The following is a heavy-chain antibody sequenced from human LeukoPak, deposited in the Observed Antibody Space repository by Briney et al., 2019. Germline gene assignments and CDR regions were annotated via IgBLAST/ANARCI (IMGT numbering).Heavy chain of an antibody. V-gene: IGHV1-2*02. CDR1: GYTFTGYY. Sequence: GASVKVSCKASGYTFTGYYMHWVRQAPGQGLEWMGWINPNSGGTNYAQKFQGRVTMTRDTSISTAYMELSRLRSDDTAVYYCARHYDILTGYYKVVGAFDIWGQGTMVTVSS. CDR3: ARHYDILTGYYKVVGAFDI. CDR2: INPNSGGT. D-gene: IGHD3-9*01. J-gene: IGHJ3*02.